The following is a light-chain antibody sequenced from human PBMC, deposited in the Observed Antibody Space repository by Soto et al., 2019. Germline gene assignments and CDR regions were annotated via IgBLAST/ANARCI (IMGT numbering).Light chain of an antibody. CDR2: DVG. Sequence: QSVLTQPRSVSGSPGQSVTISCTGTSGDVGGYNYVSWYQQHPGKAPKLMISDVGKRPSGVPDRFSGSKSGNTASLTISRLQAEDEADYYCCSYAGSFLKVFGTGTKLTVL. CDR1: SGDVGGYNY. J-gene: IGLJ1*01. CDR3: CSYAGSFLKV. V-gene: IGLV2-11*01.